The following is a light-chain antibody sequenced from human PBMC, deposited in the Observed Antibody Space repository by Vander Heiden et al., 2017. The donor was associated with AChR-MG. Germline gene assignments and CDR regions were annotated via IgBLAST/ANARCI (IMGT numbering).Light chain of an antibody. CDR2: GAS. CDR3: QQYNQWPPYT. CDR1: QSVSSN. Sequence: EIVMTQSPATLSVSPGERATLSCRASQSVSSNLAWYQQRPCQPPRLLIYGASTRATGTPARFSGSGSGTDFTLTISSLQSEDCAIYYCQQYNQWPPYTFGQGTKLEIE. J-gene: IGKJ2*01. V-gene: IGKV3-15*01.